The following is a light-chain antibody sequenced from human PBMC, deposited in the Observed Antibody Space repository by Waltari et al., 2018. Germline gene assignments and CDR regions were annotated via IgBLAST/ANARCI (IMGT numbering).Light chain of an antibody. CDR3: MQTLQPWT. CDR2: EIF. J-gene: IGKJ1*01. Sequence: DVVMTPSPLSLSVTPGQPASMSRQSSQSLLQSDGKTFIYWYLQRPGQSPQLLIYEIFNRFSGVPERFSGSGSGTDFTLNISRVAADDVGTYYCMQTLQPWTIGQGTKVEIK. V-gene: IGKV2D-29*02. CDR1: QSLLQSDGKTF.